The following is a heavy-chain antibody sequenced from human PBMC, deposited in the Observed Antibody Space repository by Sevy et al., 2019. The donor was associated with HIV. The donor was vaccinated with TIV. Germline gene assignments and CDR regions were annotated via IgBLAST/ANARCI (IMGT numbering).Heavy chain of an antibody. CDR1: GFTFSSYA. D-gene: IGHD1-1*01. J-gene: IGHJ6*02. V-gene: IGHV3-23*01. Sequence: GGYLRLSCAASGFTFSSYAMSWVRQAPGKGLEWVSAISGSGGSTYYADSVKGRFTISRDNSKNTLYLQMNSLRAEDTAVYYCAKGDANRNAYYYYGMDVWGQGTTVTVSS. CDR3: AKGDANRNAYYYYGMDV. CDR2: ISGSGGST.